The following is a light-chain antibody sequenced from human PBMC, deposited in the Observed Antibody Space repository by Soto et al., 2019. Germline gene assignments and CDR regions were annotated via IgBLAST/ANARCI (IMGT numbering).Light chain of an antibody. J-gene: IGKJ4*01. V-gene: IGKV1-39*01. CDR3: QQSYSTPFT. Sequence: DIQMTQSPSSLSASVGDRVTITCRASQSIISYLNWYQQKPGKAPKLLIYAASSLQSGVPSRFSGSGSGTYFTLTISSLHPEDFATYYCQQSYSTPFTFGGGTKVEIK. CDR1: QSIISY. CDR2: AAS.